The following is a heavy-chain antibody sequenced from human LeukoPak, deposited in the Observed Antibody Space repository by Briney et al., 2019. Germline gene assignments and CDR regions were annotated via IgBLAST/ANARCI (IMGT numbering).Heavy chain of an antibody. V-gene: IGHV4-61*02. CDR2: IYTSGST. J-gene: IGHJ4*02. CDR3: ARDAPRGSWYLDY. Sequence: SQTLSLTCTVSGCSISSGSYYWGWLRQPAGKGLEYIGRIYTSGSTNYNPSLESRVTISVDTSKNQFSLKLSSVTAADTAVYFCARDAPRGSWYLDYWGQGTLVTVSS. D-gene: IGHD6-13*01. CDR1: GCSISSGSYY.